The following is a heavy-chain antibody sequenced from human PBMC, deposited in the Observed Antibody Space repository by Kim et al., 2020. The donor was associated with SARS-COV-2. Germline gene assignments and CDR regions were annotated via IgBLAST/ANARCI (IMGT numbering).Heavy chain of an antibody. CDR3: ARLGGMSNSSGGFDP. Sequence: SPSCQGQVTISADRSINTTYLQWSSLKASDTAMYYCARLGGMSNSSGGFDPWGQGTLVTVSS. V-gene: IGHV5-51*01. J-gene: IGHJ5*02. D-gene: IGHD6-13*01.